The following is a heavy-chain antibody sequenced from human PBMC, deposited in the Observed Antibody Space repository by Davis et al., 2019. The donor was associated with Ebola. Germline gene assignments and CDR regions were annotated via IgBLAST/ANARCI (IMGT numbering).Heavy chain of an antibody. V-gene: IGHV3-30-3*01. CDR3: AREGVSSGRAGSFDY. CDR1: GIDFGTSI. D-gene: IGHD6-19*01. J-gene: IGHJ4*02. Sequence: PGGSLRLSCIVSGIDFGTSIMHWVRQAPGKGLARVALFPIDGGYTQYGDAVKGRFTISRDVSKNTVSLQMNSLRADDTAVYYCAREGVSSGRAGSFDYWGQGVLVTVSS. CDR2: FPIDGGYT.